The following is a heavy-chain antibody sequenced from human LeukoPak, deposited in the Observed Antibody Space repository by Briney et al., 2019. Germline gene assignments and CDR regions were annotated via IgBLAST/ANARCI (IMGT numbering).Heavy chain of an antibody. D-gene: IGHD2-21*02. V-gene: IGHV3-11*01. J-gene: IGHJ6*02. Sequence: GGSLRLSCAASGFTFSDYYMSWIRQAPGKGLEWVSYISSSGSTIYYADSVKGRFTISRDNAKNSLYLQMNSLRAEDTAAYYCARDREAYCGGDCKYYYHGMDVWGQGTTVTVSS. CDR3: ARDREAYCGGDCKYYYHGMDV. CDR1: GFTFSDYY. CDR2: ISSSGSTI.